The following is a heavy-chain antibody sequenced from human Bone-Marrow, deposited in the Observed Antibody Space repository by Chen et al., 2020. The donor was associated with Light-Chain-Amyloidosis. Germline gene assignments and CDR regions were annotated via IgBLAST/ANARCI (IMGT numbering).Heavy chain of an antibody. J-gene: IGHJ6*02. Sequence: QVQLVQSGAEVKKPGASVKVSCKASGYTFDGYDMHWVRQAPGQGLEWMGWINPNSGGTNYAQKFQGWVTMTRDTSISTAYMELSRLRSDDTAVYYCARGEVTTSFYYYGMDVWGQGTTVTVSS. CDR1: GYTFDGYD. CDR3: ARGEVTTSFYYYGMDV. CDR2: INPNSGGT. V-gene: IGHV1-2*04. D-gene: IGHD4-17*01.